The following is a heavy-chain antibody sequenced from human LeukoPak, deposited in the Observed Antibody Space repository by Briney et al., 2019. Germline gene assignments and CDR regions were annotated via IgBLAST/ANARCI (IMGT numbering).Heavy chain of an antibody. CDR2: IYYSGST. Sequence: SETLSLTCTVSVGSISSSSYYWGWIRQPPGKGLEWIGSIYYSGSTYYNPSLKSRVTISVDTSKNQFSLKLSSVTAADTAVYYCASVYYDILTGYLAPLFDYWGQGTLVTVSS. CDR3: ASVYYDILTGYLAPLFDY. D-gene: IGHD3-9*01. J-gene: IGHJ4*02. CDR1: VGSISSSSYY. V-gene: IGHV4-39*01.